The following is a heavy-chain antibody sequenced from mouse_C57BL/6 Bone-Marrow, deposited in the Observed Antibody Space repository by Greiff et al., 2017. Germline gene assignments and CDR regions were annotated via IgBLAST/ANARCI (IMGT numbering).Heavy chain of an antibody. J-gene: IGHJ4*01. CDR1: GYNFTSYW. CDR2: IHPNSGST. Sequence: HVQLKQPWAELVKPGASVQLSCTASGYNFTSYWMHWVKQRPGQGLEWIGMIHPNSGSTNYNEKFKSKATLTVDKSSSTAYMQLSSLTSEDSAVYYCATYYYGYYAMDYWGQGTSVTVSS. D-gene: IGHD1-1*01. CDR3: ATYYYGYYAMDY. V-gene: IGHV1-64*01.